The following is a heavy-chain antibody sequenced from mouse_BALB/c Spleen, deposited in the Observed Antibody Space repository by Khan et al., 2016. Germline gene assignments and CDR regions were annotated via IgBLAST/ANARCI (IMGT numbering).Heavy chain of an antibody. V-gene: IGHV5-9-4*01. D-gene: IGHD1-1*01. CDR1: GFTFSSYA. Sequence: EVELVESGGGLVKPGGSLKLSCAASGFTFSSYAMSWVRQSPEKRLEWVAEISSGGSYTYYPDTVTGRFTISRDNAKNTLYLEMSRLRSEDTAMYYCARGGYYYGSSLYYYAMDYWGQGTSVTVSS. CDR3: ARGGYYYGSSLYYYAMDY. J-gene: IGHJ4*01. CDR2: ISSGGSYT.